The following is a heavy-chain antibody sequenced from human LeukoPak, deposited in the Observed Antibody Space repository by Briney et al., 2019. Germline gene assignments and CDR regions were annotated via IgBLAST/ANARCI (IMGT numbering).Heavy chain of an antibody. CDR3: ATGNKYYYGSGSYVH. Sequence: SETLSLTCTVSGGSISSYYWSWIRQPPGKGLEWIGYIYYSGSTYYNPSLKSRVTISVDTSKNQFSLKLSSVTAADTAVYYCATGNKYYYGSGSYVHWGQGTLVTVSS. V-gene: IGHV4-59*06. J-gene: IGHJ4*02. D-gene: IGHD3-10*01. CDR1: GGSISSYY. CDR2: IYYSGST.